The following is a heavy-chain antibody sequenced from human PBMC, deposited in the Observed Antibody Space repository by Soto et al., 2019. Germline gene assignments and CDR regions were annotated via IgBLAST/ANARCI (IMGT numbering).Heavy chain of an antibody. J-gene: IGHJ5*02. V-gene: IGHV1-2*02. D-gene: IGHD5-12*01. CDR3: ARWRDVVATHDP. CDR1: GYSFIDYY. Sequence: ASVKVSCKTSGYSFIDYYIHWMRQAPGQGLEWMGWISPNSGASNYTQNFQGRVTMTRDRSTATVYMELTGLRSDDTAVYYCARWRDVVATHDPWGQGTLVTVSS. CDR2: ISPNSGAS.